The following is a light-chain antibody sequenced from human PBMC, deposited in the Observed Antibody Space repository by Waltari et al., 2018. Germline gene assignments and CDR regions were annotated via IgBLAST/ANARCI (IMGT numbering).Light chain of an antibody. V-gene: IGKV1-5*03. Sequence: DIQMTQSPSTLSASVGDRVTITCRASQSISSWLAWYQQKPGKAPKPLIYKASTLESGVPSRFSGSGSGTEFTLTISSLQPDDFVTYYCQQYTSYSPYTFGQGTKLEIK. CDR1: QSISSW. CDR2: KAS. J-gene: IGKJ2*01. CDR3: QQYTSYSPYT.